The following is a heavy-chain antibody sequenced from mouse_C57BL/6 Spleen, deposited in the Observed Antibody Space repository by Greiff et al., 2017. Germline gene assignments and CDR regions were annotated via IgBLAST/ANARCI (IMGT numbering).Heavy chain of an antibody. Sequence: VQLQESGPGLVQPSQCLSITCTVSGFSFTSYGVHWVRQPPGKGLEWLGVIWSGGSTDYNAAFISRLSISKDNSKSQVFSKMNSLQADDTARYYCATPYYGSSYVWYFDVWGTGTTVTVSS. V-gene: IGHV2-4*01. J-gene: IGHJ1*03. CDR2: IWSGGST. CDR3: ATPYYGSSYVWYFDV. D-gene: IGHD1-1*01. CDR1: GFSFTSYG.